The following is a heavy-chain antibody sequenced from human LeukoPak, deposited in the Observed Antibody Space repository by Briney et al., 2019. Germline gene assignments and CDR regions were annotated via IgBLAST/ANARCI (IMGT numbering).Heavy chain of an antibody. CDR1: GFTFSDYY. Sequence: PGGSLRLSCAASGFTFSDYYMSWFRQAPGKGLEWVSYISSSSTHTNYADSVKGRFTISRDNAKNSLYLQMNSLRAEDTAVYYCARALRGYYFDCWGQGTLVTVSS. CDR2: ISSSSTHT. D-gene: IGHD3-16*01. CDR3: ARALRGYYFDC. J-gene: IGHJ4*02. V-gene: IGHV3-11*05.